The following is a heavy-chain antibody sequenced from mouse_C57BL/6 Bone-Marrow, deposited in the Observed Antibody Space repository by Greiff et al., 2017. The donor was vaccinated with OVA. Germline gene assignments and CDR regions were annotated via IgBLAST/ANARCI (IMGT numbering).Heavy chain of an antibody. D-gene: IGHD2-5*01. V-gene: IGHV5-2*01. CDR3: ARHPYYSNHEAMDY. J-gene: IGHJ4*01. CDR2: INSDGGST. CDR1: EYEFPSHD. Sequence: EVNVVESGGGLVQPGESLKLSCESNEYEFPSHDMSWVRKTPEKRLELVAAINSDGGSTYYPDTMERRFIISRDNTKKTLYLQMSSLRSEDTALYYCARHPYYSNHEAMDYWGQGTSVTVSS.